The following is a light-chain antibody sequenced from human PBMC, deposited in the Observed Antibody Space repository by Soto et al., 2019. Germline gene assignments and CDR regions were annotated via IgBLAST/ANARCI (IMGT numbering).Light chain of an antibody. CDR2: DND. CDR3: GTWDSSLSVHWV. Sequence: QSVLTQPPSVSAAPGQRVTISCSGSRYNIGNNFVSWYQQLPGTAPKLVIYDNDKRPSGIPDRFSGSKSGTSATLGITGLQTGDEADYYCGTWDSSLSVHWVFGGGTKLTVL. V-gene: IGLV1-51*01. CDR1: RYNIGNNF. J-gene: IGLJ3*02.